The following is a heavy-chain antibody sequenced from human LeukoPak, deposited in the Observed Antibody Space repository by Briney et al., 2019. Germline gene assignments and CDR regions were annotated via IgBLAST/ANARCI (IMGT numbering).Heavy chain of an antibody. CDR3: GRGGEMATRTKAFDI. CDR2: ICNSGSTI. Sequence: GGSLTLSCAASRFTFSDYYMSWIRQAPGKGREGVSYICNSGSTIYYADSVRGRFTISRDKAKISLYLQMNSLGAKDTAEYYCGRGGEMATRTKAFDIWGQGTMVTVSS. J-gene: IGHJ3*02. D-gene: IGHD5-24*01. CDR1: RFTFSDYY. V-gene: IGHV3-11*01.